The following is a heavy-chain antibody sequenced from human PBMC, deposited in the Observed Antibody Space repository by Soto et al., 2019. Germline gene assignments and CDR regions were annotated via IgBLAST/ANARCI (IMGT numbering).Heavy chain of an antibody. CDR3: TKDTGYLSMDA. D-gene: IGHD6-25*01. CDR1: GFTFSGHY. J-gene: IGHJ6*02. Sequence: GSLRLSCKASGFTFSGHYMSWVRQAPGKGLEWVSSISGTGSRTYYADSVKGRFTIARDNSKNTVSLQMNNLRAEDTGLYYCTKDTGYLSMDAWGQGTTVTVSS. CDR2: ISGTGSRT. V-gene: IGHV3-23*01.